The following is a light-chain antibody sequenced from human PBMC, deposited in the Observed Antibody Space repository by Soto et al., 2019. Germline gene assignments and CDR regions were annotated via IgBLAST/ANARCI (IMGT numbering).Light chain of an antibody. Sequence: DIQMTQSPSTLSGSVGDRVTITFRASQTISSWLAWYQQKPGKAPKLLIYKASTLKSGVPSRFSGSGSGTEFTLTISSLQPDDSATYYCQHYNSYSEAFGQGTKVDIK. CDR2: KAS. CDR3: QHYNSYSEA. V-gene: IGKV1-5*03. J-gene: IGKJ1*01. CDR1: QTISSW.